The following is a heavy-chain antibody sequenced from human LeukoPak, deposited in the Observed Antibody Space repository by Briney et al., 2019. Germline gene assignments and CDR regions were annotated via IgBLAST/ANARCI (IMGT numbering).Heavy chain of an antibody. V-gene: IGHV4-59*08. Sequence: PSETRSLTCTVSGGSISSYYWSWIRQPPGKGLEWIGYIYYSGSTNYNPSLKSRVTISVDTSKNQFSLKLTSVTAADTAVYYCAAFKQWLVVLDFWGQGTLVTVSS. CDR3: AAFKQWLVVLDF. D-gene: IGHD6-19*01. J-gene: IGHJ4*02. CDR2: IYYSGST. CDR1: GGSISSYY.